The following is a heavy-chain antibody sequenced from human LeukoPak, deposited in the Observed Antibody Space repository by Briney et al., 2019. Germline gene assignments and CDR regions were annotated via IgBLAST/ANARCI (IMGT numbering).Heavy chain of an antibody. CDR2: IIPIFGTA. V-gene: IGHV1-69*06. Sequence: SVKVSCKASGYTFNSYGISWVRQAPGQGLEWMGGIIPIFGTANYAQKFQGRVTITADKSTSTAYMELSSLRSEDTAVYYCAREGPEGFSAFDIWGQGTMVTVSS. D-gene: IGHD1-14*01. J-gene: IGHJ3*02. CDR3: AREGPEGFSAFDI. CDR1: GYTFNSYG.